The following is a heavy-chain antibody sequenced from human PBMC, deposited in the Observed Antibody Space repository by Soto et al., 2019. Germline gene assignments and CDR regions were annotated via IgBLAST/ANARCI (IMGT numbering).Heavy chain of an antibody. D-gene: IGHD2-15*01. CDR2: ISWDGGST. J-gene: IGHJ5*02. V-gene: IGHV3-43*01. CDR1: GFTFDDYT. Sequence: GGSLRLSCAASGFTFDDYTMHWVRQAPGKGLEWVSLISWDGGSTYYADSVKGRFTISRDNSKNTLYLQMNSLRAEDTAVYYCAREGVVVVAATLYYWFDPWGQGTLVTVSS. CDR3: AREGVVVVAATLYYWFDP.